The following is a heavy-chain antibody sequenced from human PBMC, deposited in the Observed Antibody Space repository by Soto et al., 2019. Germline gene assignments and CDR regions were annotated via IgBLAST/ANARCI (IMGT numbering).Heavy chain of an antibody. CDR2: ISVDGGST. CDR1: GFTFDDYA. J-gene: IGHJ6*02. CDR3: AKDMSYDFWSGTYYYGMDV. D-gene: IGHD3-3*01. V-gene: IGHV3-43*02. Sequence: GGSLRLSCAASGFTFDDYAMHWVRQAPGKGLEWVSLISVDGGSTYYADSVKGRFTISRDNSKNSLYLQMNSLRTEDTALYYCAKDMSYDFWSGTYYYGMDVWGQGTTVTVSS.